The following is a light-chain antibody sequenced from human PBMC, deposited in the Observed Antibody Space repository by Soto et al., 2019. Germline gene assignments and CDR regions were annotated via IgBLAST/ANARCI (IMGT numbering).Light chain of an antibody. J-gene: IGLJ2*01. CDR2: YDS. Sequence: SYELTQPPSVSVAPGKTARITCGGNNIGSKSVHWYQQKPGQAPVLVIYYDSDRPSGIPERFSGSNSGNTATLTISRGEAWDEADYYCQVWDSSSDHVVFGGGTKLTVL. CDR1: NIGSKS. V-gene: IGLV3-21*04. CDR3: QVWDSSSDHVV.